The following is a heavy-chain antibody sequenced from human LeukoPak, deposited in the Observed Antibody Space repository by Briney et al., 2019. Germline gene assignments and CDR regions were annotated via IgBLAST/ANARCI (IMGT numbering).Heavy chain of an antibody. CDR1: GFTFSSYA. Sequence: RSGGSLRLSCAASGFTFSSYAMHWVRQAPGKGLEWVAVISYDGSNKYYADSVKGRFTISRDNSKNTLYLQMNSLRAEDTAVYYCARGTLVVAGDYWGQGTLVTVSS. CDR3: ARGTLVVAGDY. D-gene: IGHD2-15*01. CDR2: ISYDGSNK. V-gene: IGHV3-30*04. J-gene: IGHJ4*02.